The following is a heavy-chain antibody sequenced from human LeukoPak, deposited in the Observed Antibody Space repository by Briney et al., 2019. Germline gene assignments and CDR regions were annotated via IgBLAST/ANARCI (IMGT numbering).Heavy chain of an antibody. Sequence: GGSLRLSCAASGFTFSSYGMHWVRQAPGKGLEWVAVIWYDGSNKYYADSVKGRFTISRDNSKNTLYLQMNSLRAEDTAVYYSARDGFGYSYGYWDYWGQGTLVTVSS. J-gene: IGHJ4*02. CDR1: GFTFSSYG. V-gene: IGHV3-33*01. CDR3: ARDGFGYSYGYWDY. CDR2: IWYDGSNK. D-gene: IGHD5-18*01.